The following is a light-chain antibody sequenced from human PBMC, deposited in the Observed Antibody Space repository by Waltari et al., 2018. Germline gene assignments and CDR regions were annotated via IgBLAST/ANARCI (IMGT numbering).Light chain of an antibody. CDR3: QVWDTTSNHRV. CDR2: YDS. J-gene: IGLJ2*01. Sequence: SYVLTQPPSVSVAPGATARISCGGTDIGTKRVHWFQQRPSQAPVLVIYYDSDRPSGIPVRFSGFKSGNTATLTISRVEAGDEADYYCQVWDTTSNHRVFGGGTKLTVL. V-gene: IGLV3-21*04. CDR1: DIGTKR.